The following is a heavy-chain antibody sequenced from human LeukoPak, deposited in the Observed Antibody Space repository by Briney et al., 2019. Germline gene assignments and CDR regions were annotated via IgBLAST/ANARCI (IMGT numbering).Heavy chain of an antibody. CDR3: AKDSEKYSGYDSYFDY. CDR2: ISGSGGST. Sequence: GSLRLSCAASGFTFSSYAMRWVRQAPGKGLEWVSAISGSGGSTYYADSVKGRFTISRDNSKNTLYLQMNSLRAEDTAVYYCAKDSEKYSGYDSYFDYWGQGTLVTVSS. CDR1: GFTFSSYA. D-gene: IGHD5-12*01. V-gene: IGHV3-23*01. J-gene: IGHJ4*02.